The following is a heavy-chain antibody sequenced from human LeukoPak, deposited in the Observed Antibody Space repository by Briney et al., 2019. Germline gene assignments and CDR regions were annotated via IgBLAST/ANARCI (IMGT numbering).Heavy chain of an antibody. CDR2: IYTSGST. D-gene: IGHD3-10*01. Sequence: SETLSLTCTVSGDSISSSSSYWGWIRQPAGKGLEWIGRIYTSGSTNYNPSLKSRVTMSVDTSKNQFSLKLSSVTAADTAVYYCARVYGSGMTSRYYYGMDVWGQGTTVTVSS. V-gene: IGHV4-61*02. J-gene: IGHJ6*02. CDR1: GDSISSSSSY. CDR3: ARVYGSGMTSRYYYGMDV.